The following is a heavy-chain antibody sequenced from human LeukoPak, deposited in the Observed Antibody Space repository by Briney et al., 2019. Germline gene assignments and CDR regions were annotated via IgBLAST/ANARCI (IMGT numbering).Heavy chain of an antibody. CDR3: ARLSYYGSGSYYNGAGDY. CDR2: IYHSGST. J-gene: IGHJ4*02. D-gene: IGHD3-10*01. CDR1: GFTFGTYAM. V-gene: IGHV4-4*02. Sequence: GSLRLSCAASGFTFGTYAMTWVRQPPGKGLEWIGEIYHSGSTNYNPSLKSRVTISVDKSKNQFSLKLSSVTAADTAVYYCARLSYYGSGSYYNGAGDYWGQGTLVTVSS.